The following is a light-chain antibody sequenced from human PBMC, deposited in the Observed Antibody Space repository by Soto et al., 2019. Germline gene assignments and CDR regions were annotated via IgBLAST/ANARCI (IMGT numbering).Light chain of an antibody. J-gene: IGLJ2*01. CDR2: AVN. V-gene: IGLV2-14*01. CDR3: NSYTNSDTVI. Sequence: QSVLTQAASVSGSPGQSITISCTGTSSDIGAYHYVSWYQQRPGKAPKVLIYAVNNRPSGISDRFSGSKSGNTASLTISGLRAEDEAVYYCNSYTNSDTVIFGGGTKVTVL. CDR1: SSDIGAYHY.